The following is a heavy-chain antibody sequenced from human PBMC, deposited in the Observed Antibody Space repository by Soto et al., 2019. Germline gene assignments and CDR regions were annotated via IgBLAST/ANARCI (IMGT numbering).Heavy chain of an antibody. CDR2: INYSGST. D-gene: IGHD2-2*01. V-gene: IGHV4-34*01. CDR3: AKLAGYCSGTSCYGHYAMDV. CDR1: GGSFSGYY. J-gene: IGHJ6*02. Sequence: SETLSLTCAVYGGSFSGYYWSWIRQPPGKWLEWIGEINYSGSTYYNPSLQSRLTISVDTSNNQFSLTLSSVTAADTAVYYCAKLAGYCSGTSCYGHYAMDVWGQGTTVTVSS.